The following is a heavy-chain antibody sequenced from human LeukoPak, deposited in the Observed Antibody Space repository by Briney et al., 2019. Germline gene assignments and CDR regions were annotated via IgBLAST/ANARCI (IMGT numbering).Heavy chain of an antibody. CDR1: GGSISSGGYY. J-gene: IGHJ4*02. CDR3: ARGTYSGYVSY. D-gene: IGHD5-12*01. CDR2: IYHSGST. V-gene: IGHV4-30-2*01. Sequence: SETLSLTCTVSGGSISSGGYYWSWIRQPPGKGLEWIGYIYHSGSTYYNPSLKSRVTISVDTSKNQFSLKLSSVTAADTAVYYCARGTYSGYVSYWGQGTLVTVSS.